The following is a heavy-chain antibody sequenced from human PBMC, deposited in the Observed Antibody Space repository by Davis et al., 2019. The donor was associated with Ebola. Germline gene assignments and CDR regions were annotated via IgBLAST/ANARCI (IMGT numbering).Heavy chain of an antibody. J-gene: IGHJ3*02. D-gene: IGHD1-26*01. V-gene: IGHV3-21*01. CDR3: ARKTVGARDGAGTTDNAFDI. CDR1: GFTFSIYT. Sequence: GESLKISCAASGFTFSIYTMNWVRQAPGEGLEWVSSISSSGSYIYYPDSVRGRFTISRDNAKNSLYLQMNSLRAEDTAVYYCARKTVGARDGAGTTDNAFDIWGQGTMVTVSS. CDR2: ISSSGSYI.